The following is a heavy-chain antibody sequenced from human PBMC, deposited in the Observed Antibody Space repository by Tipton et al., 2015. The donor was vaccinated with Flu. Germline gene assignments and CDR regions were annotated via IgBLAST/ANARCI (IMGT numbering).Heavy chain of an antibody. V-gene: IGHV4-38-2*01. D-gene: IGHD3-22*01. CDR1: GYSISSGYY. Sequence: TLSLTCAVSGYSISSGYYWGWIRQPPGKGLEWIGSIYHSGSTYYNPSLKSRVTISVDTSKKQFSLKLSSVTAADTAVYYCARTIVVVSYFDYWGQGTLVTVSS. J-gene: IGHJ4*02. CDR3: ARTIVVVSYFDY. CDR2: IYHSGST.